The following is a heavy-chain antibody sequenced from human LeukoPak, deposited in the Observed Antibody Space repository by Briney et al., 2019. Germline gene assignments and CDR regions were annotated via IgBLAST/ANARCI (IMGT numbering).Heavy chain of an antibody. CDR1: GYIFTNYY. Sequence: ASVKVSCKASGYIFTNYYMHWVRQAPGQGLEWMGIINPNGINTNYAQNFQGRVTMTRDMSTNTIYMELSSLRSEDTAVCYCARGPHIRTYDRDNWFDPWGQGTLVTVSS. V-gene: IGHV1-46*01. D-gene: IGHD3-3*01. CDR3: ARGPHIRTYDRDNWFDP. J-gene: IGHJ5*02. CDR2: INPNGINT.